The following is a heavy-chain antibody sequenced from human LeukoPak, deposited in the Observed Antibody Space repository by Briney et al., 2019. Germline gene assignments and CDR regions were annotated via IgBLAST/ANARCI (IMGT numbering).Heavy chain of an antibody. CDR1: GYSFTSYW. V-gene: IGHV5-10-1*01. D-gene: IGHD3-16*01. CDR2: IDPSDSYT. Sequence: GESLKISCKGSGYSFTSYWISWVRQMPGKGQEWMGRIDPSDSYTNYSPSFQGHVTISADKSISTAYLQWSSLKASDTAMYYCATARASLTSFDYWGQGTLVTVSS. CDR3: ATARASLTSFDY. J-gene: IGHJ4*02.